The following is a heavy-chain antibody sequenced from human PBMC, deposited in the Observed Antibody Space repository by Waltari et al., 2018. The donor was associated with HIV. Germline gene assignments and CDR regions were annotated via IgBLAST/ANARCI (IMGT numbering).Heavy chain of an antibody. CDR1: GGSFSGNY. CDR2: INHAGIT. CDR3: ARRAPMAYFDY. D-gene: IGHD2-8*01. V-gene: IGHV4-34*01. Sequence: VQLNQWGAGLLKTSATLSLTCAVYGGSFSGNYWTWIRQPPGQGLEWIGEINHAGITNYNPSVKSRVTMSVDTSMNQFSLKLTSVTAADTALYYCARRAPMAYFDYWGQGSLVTVSS. J-gene: IGHJ4*02.